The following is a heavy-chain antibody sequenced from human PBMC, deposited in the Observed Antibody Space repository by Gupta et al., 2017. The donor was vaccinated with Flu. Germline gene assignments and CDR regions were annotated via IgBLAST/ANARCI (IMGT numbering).Heavy chain of an antibody. CDR3: ARWNLGTCTYNGCHGGAPDV. J-gene: IGHJ3*01. Sequence: WVRQSPGKGVEWVAIIWYGGSKQNYAESVNGRYTISRDNSKNMVYLQTDRLRAEDTDVYYCARWNLGTCTYNGCHGGAPDVWGQVRWVPVS. CDR2: IWYGGSKQ. V-gene: IGHV3-33*01. D-gene: IGHD3-10*01.